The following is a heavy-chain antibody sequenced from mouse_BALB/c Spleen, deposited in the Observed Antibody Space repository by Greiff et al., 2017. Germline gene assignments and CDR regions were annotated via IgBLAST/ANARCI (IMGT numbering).Heavy chain of an antibody. CDR2: IWAGGST. Sequence: VKLVESGPGLVAPSQSLSITCTVSRFSLTSYGVHWVRQPPGKGLEWLGVIWAGGSTNYNSALMSRLSISKDNSKSQVFLKMNSLQTDDTAMYYCAREDYGGFAYWGQGTLVTVSA. V-gene: IGHV2-9*02. J-gene: IGHJ3*01. D-gene: IGHD2-4*01. CDR3: AREDYGGFAY. CDR1: RFSLTSYG.